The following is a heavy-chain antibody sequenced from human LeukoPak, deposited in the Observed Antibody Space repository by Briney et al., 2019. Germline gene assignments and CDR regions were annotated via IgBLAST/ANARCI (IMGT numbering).Heavy chain of an antibody. D-gene: IGHD3-10*01. CDR2: ISSSSSYI. CDR1: GLTFSSYS. Sequence: SGGSLRLSCAASGLTFSSYSMNWVRQAPGKGLEWVSSISSSSSYIYYADSVKGRFTISRDNAKNSLYLQMNSLRAEDTAVYYCARGHYYGSGSHSRQGDYWGQGTLVTVSS. J-gene: IGHJ4*02. V-gene: IGHV3-21*01. CDR3: ARGHYYGSGSHSRQGDY.